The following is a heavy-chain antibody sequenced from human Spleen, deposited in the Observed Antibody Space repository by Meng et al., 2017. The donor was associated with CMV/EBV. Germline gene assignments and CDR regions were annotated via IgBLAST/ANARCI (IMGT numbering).Heavy chain of an antibody. V-gene: IGHV1-2*02. J-gene: IGHJ6*02. CDR1: GYTFTAHY. Sequence: ASVKVSCKASGYTFTAHYFHWVRQAPGQGLEWMGWINPNSGGTNYPQKFQGRVTMTRDTSINTGYMELIRLRSDDTAVYYCARTQVPAHSGSYRYYYYYAMDVWGQGTTVTVSS. CDR3: ARTQVPAHSGSYRYYYYYAMDV. CDR2: INPNSGGT. D-gene: IGHD1-26*01.